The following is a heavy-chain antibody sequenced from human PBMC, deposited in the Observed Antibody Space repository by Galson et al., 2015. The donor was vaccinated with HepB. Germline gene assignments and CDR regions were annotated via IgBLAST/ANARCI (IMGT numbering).Heavy chain of an antibody. CDR3: AKVSHHYGSGSYYTDVEDV. J-gene: IGHJ6*02. V-gene: IGHV3-23*01. CDR1: GFTFSSYA. D-gene: IGHD3-10*01. CDR2: ISGSGVSK. Sequence: SLRLSCAASGFTFSSYAMNWVRQAPGKGLEWVSVISGSGVSKFYIDSVEGRFTISRDNSKNTLYLQMNSLRAEDTAVYYCAKVSHHYGSGSYYTDVEDVWGQGTTVTVSS.